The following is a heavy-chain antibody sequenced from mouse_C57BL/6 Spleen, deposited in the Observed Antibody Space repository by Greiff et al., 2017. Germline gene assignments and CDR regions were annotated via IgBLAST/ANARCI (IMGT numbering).Heavy chain of an antibody. CDR2: IRNKANGYTT. V-gene: IGHV7-3*01. J-gene: IGHJ3*01. Sequence: DVHLVESGGGLVQPGGSLSLSCAASGFTFTDYYMSWVRQPPGKALEWLGFIRNKANGYTTEYSASVKGRFTISRDNSQNILYLQMNALRAEDSATYYCARYRGAYDSFAYWGQGTLVTVSA. CDR1: GFTFTDYY. CDR3: ARYRGAYDSFAY. D-gene: IGHD2-4*01.